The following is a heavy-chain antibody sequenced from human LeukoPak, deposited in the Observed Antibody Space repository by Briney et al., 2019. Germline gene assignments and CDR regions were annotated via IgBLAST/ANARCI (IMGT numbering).Heavy chain of an antibody. CDR2: ISGYNANT. D-gene: IGHD5-18*01. CDR3: ARRIQTGGWFDP. CDR1: GYIFTSYG. Sequence: ASVKVSCKASGYIFTSYGINWVRQAPGQGLEWMGWISGYNANTNYAQKLQGRVTMTTDTSTSTAYMELRSLRSDDTAVYYCARRIQTGGWFDPWGQGTLVTVSS. J-gene: IGHJ5*02. V-gene: IGHV1-18*01.